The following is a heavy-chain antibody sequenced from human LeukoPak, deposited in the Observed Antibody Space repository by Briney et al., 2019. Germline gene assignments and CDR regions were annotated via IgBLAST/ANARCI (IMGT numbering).Heavy chain of an antibody. V-gene: IGHV4-34*01. Sequence: SETLSLTCAVYGGSFSGYYWSWIRQPPGKGLEWIGEINHSGSTNYNPSLKSRVTISVDTSKNQFSLKLSSVTAADTAVYYCARDYYGSGTPPGYWGQGTLVTVSS. CDR3: ARDYYGSGTPPGY. J-gene: IGHJ4*02. D-gene: IGHD3-10*01. CDR2: INHSGST. CDR1: GGSFSGYY.